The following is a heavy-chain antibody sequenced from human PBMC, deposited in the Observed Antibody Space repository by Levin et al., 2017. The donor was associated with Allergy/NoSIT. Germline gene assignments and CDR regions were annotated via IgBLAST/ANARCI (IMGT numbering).Heavy chain of an antibody. D-gene: IGHD3-9*01. V-gene: IGHV3-66*02. Sequence: GESLKISCAASGFTVSSNYMSWVRQAPGKGLEWVSVIYSGGSTYYADSVKGRFTISRDNSKNTLYLQMNSLRAEDTAVYYCARDRNDILTGYSGGLDYWGQGTLVTVSS. CDR3: ARDRNDILTGYSGGLDY. CDR2: IYSGGST. J-gene: IGHJ4*02. CDR1: GFTVSSNY.